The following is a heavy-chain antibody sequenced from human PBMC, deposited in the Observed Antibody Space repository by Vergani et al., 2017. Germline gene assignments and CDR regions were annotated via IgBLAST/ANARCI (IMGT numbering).Heavy chain of an antibody. J-gene: IGHJ3*02. CDR1: GFTLSSHA. CDR2: IWYDGSKE. CDR3: ARGVLYWLRDSGYGTPDAFDI. V-gene: IGHV3-33*01. D-gene: IGHD5-12*01. Sequence: QVQLAESGGGVVQPGRSLRLSCAGSGFTLSSHAMHWVRQAPGKGLEWVAFIWYDGSKEYYADSVKGRFTISRDNAKNSLYLQMNSLRAEDTAVYYCARGVLYWLRDSGYGTPDAFDIWGQGTMVTVSS.